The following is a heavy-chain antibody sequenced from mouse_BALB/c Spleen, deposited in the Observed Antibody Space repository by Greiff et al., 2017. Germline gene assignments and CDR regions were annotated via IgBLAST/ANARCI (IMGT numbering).Heavy chain of an antibody. CDR2: IWSGGST. J-gene: IGHJ3*01. V-gene: IGHV2-4-1*01. D-gene: IGHD1-1*01. Sequence: QVQLQQSGPGLVQPSQSLSITCTVSGFSLTSYGVHWVRQSPGKGLEWLGVIWSGGSTDYNAAFISRLSISKDNSKSQVFFKMNSLQADDTAIYYCARMSITTVGAGFAYWGQGTLVTVSA. CDR1: GFSLTSYG. CDR3: ARMSITTVGAGFAY.